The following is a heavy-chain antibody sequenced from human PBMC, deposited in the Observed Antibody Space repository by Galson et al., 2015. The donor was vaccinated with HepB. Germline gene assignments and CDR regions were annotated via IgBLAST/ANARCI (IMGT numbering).Heavy chain of an antibody. CDR1: GGTFSSYA. CDR3: ARTPDSTGYYYDY. Sequence: SVKVSCKASGGTFSSYAISWVRQAPGQGLEWMGGNIPIFGTENFAQNIQGRVTITAGESTSTAYMELSSLRCEGTAVYFCARTPDSTGYYYDYWGQGTLVTVSS. D-gene: IGHD3-22*01. CDR2: NIPIFGTE. J-gene: IGHJ4*02. V-gene: IGHV1-69*13.